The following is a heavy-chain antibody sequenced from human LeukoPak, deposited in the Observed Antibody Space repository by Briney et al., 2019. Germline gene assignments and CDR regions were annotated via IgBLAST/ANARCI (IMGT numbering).Heavy chain of an antibody. J-gene: IGHJ4*02. CDR3: AKNPRTGRYLDY. CDR2: ISDSGGTT. D-gene: IGHD1-14*01. CDR1: GFTFTNYA. V-gene: IGHV3-23*01. Sequence: GGSLRLSCAASGFTFTNYAMSWVRQAPGKGLEWVSTISDSGGTTYYADSVKGRFTISRDNSKNTVYLQMNSLSVDDTAVYYCAKNPRTGRYLDYWGQGTLVIVSS.